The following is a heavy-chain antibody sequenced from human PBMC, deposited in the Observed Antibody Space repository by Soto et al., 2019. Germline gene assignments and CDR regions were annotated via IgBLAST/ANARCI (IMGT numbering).Heavy chain of an antibody. CDR1: GYTFTSYG. D-gene: IGHD3-22*01. CDR3: ARDGYYDSSGYYQPGGVDY. Sequence: ASVKVSFKASGYTFTSYGISWVRQAPGQGLEWMGWISAYNGNTNYAQKLQGRVTMTTDTSTSTAYMELRSLRSDDTAVYYCARDGYYDSSGYYQPGGVDYWGQGTLVTVSS. CDR2: ISAYNGNT. V-gene: IGHV1-18*01. J-gene: IGHJ4*02.